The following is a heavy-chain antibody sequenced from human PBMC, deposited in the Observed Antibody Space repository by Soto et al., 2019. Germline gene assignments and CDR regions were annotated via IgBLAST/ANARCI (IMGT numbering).Heavy chain of an antibody. D-gene: IGHD1-26*01. V-gene: IGHV1-18*01. J-gene: IGHJ5*02. Sequence: QVQLVQSGAEVKKPGASVKVSCKASGYTFTSYGISWVRQAPGQGLEWMGWISAYNGNTNYAQKLQGRVTMTTDTATSTAYMELRSLRSDDTAVYYCARDPPIVGATGELGDPWGQGTLFTVSS. CDR3: ARDPPIVGATGELGDP. CDR1: GYTFTSYG. CDR2: ISAYNGNT.